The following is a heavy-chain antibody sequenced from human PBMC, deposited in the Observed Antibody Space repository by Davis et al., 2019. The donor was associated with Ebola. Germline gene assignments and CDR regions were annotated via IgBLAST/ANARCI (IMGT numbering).Heavy chain of an antibody. J-gene: IGHJ6*04. V-gene: IGHV3-30-3*01. CDR3: ARALDDYSIILYYYGMDV. CDR1: GFTFSGYA. CDR2: ISYDGSNK. D-gene: IGHD4-11*01. Sequence: GGSLRLSCVASGFTFSGYAMHWVRQAPGKGLEWVAVISYDGSNKYYVDSVKGRFTISRDNAKNSLYLQMNSLRAEDTAVYYCARALDDYSIILYYYGMDVWGKGTTVTVSS.